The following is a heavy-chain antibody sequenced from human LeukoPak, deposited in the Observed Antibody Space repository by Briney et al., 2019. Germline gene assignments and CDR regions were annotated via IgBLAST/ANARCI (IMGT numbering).Heavy chain of an antibody. CDR1: GGTFSSYA. CDR3: ASPLSRNMYYSDSNSEVPNVFDI. V-gene: IGHV1-69*13. Sequence: SVKVSCKASGGTFSSYAIRWVRQAPGQGLEWMGWIIPCFGSANFAQKFQGRVTITADESTSTVYMELSSLRSEDTAVYYSASPLSRNMYYSDSNSEVPNVFDIWGQGRIVTPSS. D-gene: IGHD3-22*01. CDR2: IIPCFGSA. J-gene: IGHJ3*02.